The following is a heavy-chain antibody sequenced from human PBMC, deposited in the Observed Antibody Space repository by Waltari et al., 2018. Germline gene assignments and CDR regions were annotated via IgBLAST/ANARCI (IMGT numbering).Heavy chain of an antibody. Sequence: EVQLVESGGGLVQPGGSLRLSCAASGFTVSSNYMSWVREAPGKGREWGSVIYSGGSAYHTDSVKGRFISSRDNPKSTLYPQMNSLKAEDTAVYYCAREGESVLALDIWGQGTMVTVSS. D-gene: IGHD2-21*01. V-gene: IGHV3-66*01. J-gene: IGHJ3*02. CDR2: IYSGGSA. CDR1: GFTVSSNY. CDR3: AREGESVLALDI.